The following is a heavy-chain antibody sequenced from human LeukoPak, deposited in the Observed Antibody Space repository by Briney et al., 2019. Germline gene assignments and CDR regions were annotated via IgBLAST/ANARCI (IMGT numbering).Heavy chain of an antibody. CDR2: IRSQASGGTT. V-gene: IGHV3-49*04. J-gene: IGHJ4*02. D-gene: IGHD2-15*01. CDR1: GFTFGDFV. CDR3: TRIIAGRTFDS. Sequence: GGSLRLSCTASGFTFGDFVMSWVRQAPGKGLECVGFIRSQASGGTTEYAPSVKGRFTISRDNSKRIVYLQMNSVWTEDTAVYYCTRIIAGRTFDSWGQETLVTVST.